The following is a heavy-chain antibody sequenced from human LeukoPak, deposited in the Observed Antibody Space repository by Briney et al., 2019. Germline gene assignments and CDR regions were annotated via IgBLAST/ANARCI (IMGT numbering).Heavy chain of an antibody. CDR3: ARSQMRWLQSTY. D-gene: IGHD5-24*01. V-gene: IGHV3-21*01. CDR2: ISSSSSYI. Sequence: PGGSLRLSCAASGFTFSSYNMNWVRQAPGKGLDWVSSISSSSSYIYYADSVKGRFTISRDNAKNSLYLQMNSLRAEDTAVYYCARSQMRWLQSTYWGQGTLVTVSS. J-gene: IGHJ4*02. CDR1: GFTFSSYN.